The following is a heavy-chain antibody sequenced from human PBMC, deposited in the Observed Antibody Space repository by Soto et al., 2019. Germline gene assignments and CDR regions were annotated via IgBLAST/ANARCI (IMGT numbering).Heavy chain of an antibody. Sequence: SVKVYRKASGYTITGYDMHWVRQAPGQGLEWMGWINPNSGGTNYAQKCQGRVTMTRDTSISTDYMELSRLRSDDTAVYYRAMEVRGVDYWGQGTLVTVSS. CDR2: INPNSGGT. CDR3: AMEVRGVDY. CDR1: GYTITGYD. V-gene: IGHV1-2*02. J-gene: IGHJ4*02. D-gene: IGHD2-21*01.